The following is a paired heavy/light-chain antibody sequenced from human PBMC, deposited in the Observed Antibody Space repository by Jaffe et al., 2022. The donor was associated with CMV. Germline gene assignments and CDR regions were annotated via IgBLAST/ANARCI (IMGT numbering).Heavy chain of an antibody. Sequence: EVQLVQSGGEVKKPGESLRISCKASGYSFTSYWISWVRQMPGKGLEWMGRIDPSDSYINYAPTFQAHVTFSVDKSLSTAYLHWSSLRASDTAMYYCARVDIGAGRSFGRLSPWGQGTLVTVSS. CDR2: IDPSDSYI. CDR1: GYSFTSYW. CDR3: ARVDIGAGRSFGRLSP. J-gene: IGHJ4*02. D-gene: IGHD5-12*01. V-gene: IGHV5-10-1*03.
Light chain of an antibody. Sequence: DIQMTQSPSSLSASVGDGVTITCQASQDIKTFLNWYQQKPGKAPQLVIYDASNLETGVPSRFSGSGSGTDFTFTISSLQPEDIATYYCQQYDDLPFTFGRGTRLEIK. J-gene: IGKJ5*01. CDR1: QDIKTF. V-gene: IGKV1-33*01. CDR2: DAS. CDR3: QQYDDLPFT.